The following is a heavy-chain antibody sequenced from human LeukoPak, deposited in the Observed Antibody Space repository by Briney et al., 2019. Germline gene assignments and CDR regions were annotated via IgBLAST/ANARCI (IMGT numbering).Heavy chain of an antibody. D-gene: IGHD2-2*01. CDR3: ARKGIVVVPAVPFVRQTYMDV. V-gene: IGHV4-39*07. J-gene: IGHJ6*03. CDR1: GGSISSSSYY. Sequence: SETLSLTCTVSGGSISSSSYYWGWIRQPPGKGLEWIGSIYYSGSTYYNPSLKSRVTISVDTSKNQFSLKLSSVTAADTAVYYCARKGIVVVPAVPFVRQTYMDVWGKGTTVTVSS. CDR2: IYYSGST.